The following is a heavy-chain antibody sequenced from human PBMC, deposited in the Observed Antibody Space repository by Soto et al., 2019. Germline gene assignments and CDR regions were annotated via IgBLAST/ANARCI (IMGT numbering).Heavy chain of an antibody. CDR2: AHHSGRP. J-gene: IGHJ4*02. Sequence: QVQLQESGPGLVKPSGTLSLTCTVSGGSMSSSNWWNWVRQPPGKGLEWIGEAHHSGRPNYNPSLKSRVTISVDKSKNHFSLKLSCVTAADTAVYYCARSEATVLDNWGQGTLVTVSS. CDR1: GGSMSSSNW. D-gene: IGHD4-17*01. V-gene: IGHV4-4*02. CDR3: ARSEATVLDN.